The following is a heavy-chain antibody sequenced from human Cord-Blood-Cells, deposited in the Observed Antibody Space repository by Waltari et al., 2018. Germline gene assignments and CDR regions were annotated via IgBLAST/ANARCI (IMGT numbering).Heavy chain of an antibody. CDR3: ARLWLRYFDY. CDR2: IYHSGST. J-gene: IGHJ4*02. V-gene: IGHV4-38-2*01. D-gene: IGHD5-12*01. CDR1: GYSISSGYS. Sequence: QVQLQESGPGLVKPSETLSLTCAVSGYSISSGYSWGWIRQPPGKGLAWIGSIYHSGSTYYNPSLKSRVTISVDTSKNQFSLKLSSVTAADTAVYYCARLWLRYFDYWGQGTLVTVSS.